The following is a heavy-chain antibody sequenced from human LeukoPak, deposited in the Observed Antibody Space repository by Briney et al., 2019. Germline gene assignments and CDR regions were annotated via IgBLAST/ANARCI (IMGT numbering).Heavy chain of an antibody. D-gene: IGHD5-12*01. Sequence: GGSLRLSCAASGFTFSSYSMNWVRQAPGKGLQWVSYISDSGNTIFYADSVKGRFTMSRGNAKNSLYLQMNSLRDEDTAVYYCARGPNSGYDGDGFDIWGQGTMVTVSS. V-gene: IGHV3-48*02. CDR2: ISDSGNTI. J-gene: IGHJ3*02. CDR3: ARGPNSGYDGDGFDI. CDR1: GFTFSSYS.